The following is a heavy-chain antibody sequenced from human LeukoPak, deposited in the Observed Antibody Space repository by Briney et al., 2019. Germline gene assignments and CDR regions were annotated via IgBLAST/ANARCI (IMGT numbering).Heavy chain of an antibody. D-gene: IGHD5-24*01. Sequence: SETLSLTCSVSGDSISGGSYYWNWIRQPAGKGLEWIGLIYTSGSTNSNPSLKSRVTILLDTSKNQFSLRLNSVTAADTAVYFCARQFQYWGQGTPVTVSS. J-gene: IGHJ4*02. CDR1: GDSISGGSYY. CDR2: IYTSGST. V-gene: IGHV4-61*02. CDR3: ARQFQY.